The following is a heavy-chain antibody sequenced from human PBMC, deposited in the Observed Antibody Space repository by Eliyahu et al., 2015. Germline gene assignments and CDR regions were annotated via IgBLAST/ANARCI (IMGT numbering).Heavy chain of an antibody. CDR2: ISTSTYI. D-gene: IGHD2-15*01. Sequence: EGHLVESGGGLVQPGGSLRLXCAASGFXFGXFWVSWVRQAPGKGLEWVSTISTSTYIYYADSVKGRFTISRDTAKNSLYLQMNSLRAEDTAVYYCARDRCSGGSCQYYYYYMDVWGKGTTDTVSS. J-gene: IGHJ6*03. V-gene: IGHV3-21*01. CDR1: GFXFGXFW. CDR3: ARDRCSGGSCQYYYYYMDV.